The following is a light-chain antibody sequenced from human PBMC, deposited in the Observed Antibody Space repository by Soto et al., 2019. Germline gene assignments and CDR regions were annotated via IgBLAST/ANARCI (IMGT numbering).Light chain of an antibody. CDR2: WAS. CDR3: HQYYCTPFS. J-gene: IGKJ2*01. CDR1: QSVLYSSNNKKY. Sequence: DIVMTQSPDSLAVSLGERATINCKSSQSVLYSSNNKKYLAWYQQKPGQPPKLLIYWASTRESRVPYRFSGIGSLTDFTLTISSLQAEDLALYYSHQYYCTPFSFGQGTKLAIK. V-gene: IGKV4-1*01.